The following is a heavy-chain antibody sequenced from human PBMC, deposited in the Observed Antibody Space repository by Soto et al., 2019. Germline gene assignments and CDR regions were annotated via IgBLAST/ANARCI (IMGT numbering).Heavy chain of an antibody. CDR3: ATPPPSRPPSVGMDV. CDR1: GYTFTSYG. CDR2: ISAYNGNT. V-gene: IGHV1-18*01. Sequence: ASVKVSCKASGYTFTSYGISWVRQAPGQGLEWMGWISAYNGNTNYAQKLQGRVTMTTDTSTSTAYMELRSLRSDDTAVYYCATPPPSRPPSVGMDVWGKGTTVTVPS. D-gene: IGHD6-13*01. J-gene: IGHJ6*04.